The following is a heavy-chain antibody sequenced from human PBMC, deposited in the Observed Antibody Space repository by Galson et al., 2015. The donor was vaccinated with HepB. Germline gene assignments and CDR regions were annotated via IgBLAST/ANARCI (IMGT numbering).Heavy chain of an antibody. CDR1: GFIVSSNY. V-gene: IGHV3-53*01. CDR2: IYVGGDT. D-gene: IGHD5-12*01. CDR3: ARGYSKSWYSGLGY. J-gene: IGHJ4*02. Sequence: SLRLSCAASGFIVSSNYISWVRQAPGKGLEWVSVIYVGGDTYYGDSVKGRFTISRDNSKNTVYLQMNSLRAEDTAMYYCARGYSKSWYSGLGYWGQGTLVTVSS.